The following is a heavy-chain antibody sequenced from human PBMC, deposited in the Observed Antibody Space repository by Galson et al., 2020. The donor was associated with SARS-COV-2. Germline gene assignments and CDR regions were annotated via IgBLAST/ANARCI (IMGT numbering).Heavy chain of an antibody. Sequence: GASLKISCAASGFTFSNAWMSWVRQAPGKGLEWVGRVKSTTDGGTTDYAAPVKGRFIISRDDSKNTLYLQMDSLKTEDTAVYYCTWTTVTLQWDFWGQGTQVTVSS. CDR3: TWTTVTLQWDF. J-gene: IGHJ4*02. CDR1: GFTFSNAW. D-gene: IGHD4-17*01. CDR2: VKSTTDGGTT. V-gene: IGHV3-15*01.